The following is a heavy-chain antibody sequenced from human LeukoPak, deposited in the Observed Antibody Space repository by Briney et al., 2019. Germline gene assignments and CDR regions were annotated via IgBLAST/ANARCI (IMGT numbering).Heavy chain of an antibody. Sequence: GGSLRLSCAASGFTFSSYAMHRVRQAPGKGLEWVAVISYDGSNKYYADSVKGRFTISRDNSKNTLYLQMNSLRAEDTAVYYCARAAFCGGDCYSFYAFDIWGQGTMVTVSS. J-gene: IGHJ3*02. V-gene: IGHV3-30-3*01. CDR3: ARAAFCGGDCYSFYAFDI. CDR2: ISYDGSNK. D-gene: IGHD2-21*02. CDR1: GFTFSSYA.